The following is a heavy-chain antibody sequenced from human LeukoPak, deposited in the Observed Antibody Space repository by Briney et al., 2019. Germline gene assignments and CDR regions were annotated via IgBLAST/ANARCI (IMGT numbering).Heavy chain of an antibody. Sequence: GGSLRLSCAASGFTFSSYAMGWVRQAPGKGLEWVSAISGSGGSTYYADSVKGRFTISKDNSKNTLYLQMNSLRAEDTAVYYCAKGDYYDSSGSADCWGQGTLVTVSS. CDR2: ISGSGGST. V-gene: IGHV3-23*01. D-gene: IGHD3-22*01. CDR3: AKGDYYDSSGSADC. J-gene: IGHJ4*02. CDR1: GFTFSSYA.